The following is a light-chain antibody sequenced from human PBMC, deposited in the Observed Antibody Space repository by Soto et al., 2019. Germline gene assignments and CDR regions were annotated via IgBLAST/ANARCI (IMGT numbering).Light chain of an antibody. J-gene: IGLJ2*01. CDR3: LLFYGDGVV. CDR2: STT. V-gene: IGLV7-43*01. CDR1: TGAVTSGYY. Sequence: QTVVTQEPSLTVSPGGTATLTCASSTGAVTSGYYPNWFQQKPGQPPRALIYSTTYKHSWTPARFSGSLLGGKAALTLSGVQPEDEADYYCLLFYGDGVVFGGGTKLTVL.